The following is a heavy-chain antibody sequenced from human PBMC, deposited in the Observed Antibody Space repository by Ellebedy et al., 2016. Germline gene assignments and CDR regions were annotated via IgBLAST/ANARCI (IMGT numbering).Heavy chain of an antibody. Sequence: GESLKISXAVSGFTLSTHTMNWVRQAPGKGLEWVAIISYDGSNKYYADSVKGRFTISRDNSKNTLYLQMNSLRAEDTAVYYCASYDILTGYYDYWGQGTLVTVSS. CDR2: ISYDGSNK. D-gene: IGHD3-9*01. V-gene: IGHV3-30-3*01. J-gene: IGHJ4*02. CDR1: GFTLSTHT. CDR3: ASYDILTGYYDY.